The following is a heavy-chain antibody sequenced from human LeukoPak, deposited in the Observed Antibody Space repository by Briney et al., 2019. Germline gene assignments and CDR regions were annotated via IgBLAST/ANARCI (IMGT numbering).Heavy chain of an antibody. Sequence: GGSLRLSCAASGFTFSSYEMNWVRQAPGKGLEWVSAISGSGGSTYYADSVKGRFTISRDNSKNTLYLQMNSLRAEDTAVYYCAKDIVVVVAASDYWGQGTLVTVSS. CDR1: GFTFSSYE. D-gene: IGHD2-15*01. CDR3: AKDIVVVVAASDY. V-gene: IGHV3-23*01. CDR2: ISGSGGST. J-gene: IGHJ4*02.